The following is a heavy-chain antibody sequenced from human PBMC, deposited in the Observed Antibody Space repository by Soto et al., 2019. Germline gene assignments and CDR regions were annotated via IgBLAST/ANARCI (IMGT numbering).Heavy chain of an antibody. CDR2: VYHTWRT. Sequence: PSETLSRTCTLSVFPVSSYYCTLILQPPGNGLEYLGFVYHTWRTNYSPSLRSLVTLSLDTSSNQFSLKMTSVTTADTAIYYCARGRGGTTLRFDTSGKGTLVTXYS. V-gene: IGHV4-59*02. CDR1: VFPVSSYY. CDR3: ARGRGGTTLRFDT. D-gene: IGHD3-10*01. J-gene: IGHJ5*02.